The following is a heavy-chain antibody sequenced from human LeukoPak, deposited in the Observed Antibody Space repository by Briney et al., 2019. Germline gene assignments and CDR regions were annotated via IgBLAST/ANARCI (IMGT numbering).Heavy chain of an antibody. CDR1: GGSISSYY. CDR3: ARGFDRVPMVHYFDY. CDR2: IYYSGST. J-gene: IGHJ4*02. Sequence: PSETLSLICTVSGGSISSYYGSWLRQPPGKGREGVGYIYYSGSTNSNPSLTSRVTISVDTSKTQFSLKLSSVTAADTAVYYCARGFDRVPMVHYFDYWGQGTLVTVSS. V-gene: IGHV4-59*01. D-gene: IGHD2-8*01.